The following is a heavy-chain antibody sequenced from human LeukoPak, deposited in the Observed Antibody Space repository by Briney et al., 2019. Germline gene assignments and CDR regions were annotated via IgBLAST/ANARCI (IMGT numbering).Heavy chain of an antibody. V-gene: IGHV4-59*01. Sequence: SETLSLTCTVSGGSISSYYWSWIRQPPGKGLEWIGYIYYSGSTNYNPSLKSRVTISVDTSKNQFSLKLSSVTAADTAVYYCARVLGYCSGGSCHDAFDIWGQGTMVTVPS. CDR3: ARVLGYCSGGSCHDAFDI. D-gene: IGHD2-15*01. CDR1: GGSISSYY. CDR2: IYYSGST. J-gene: IGHJ3*02.